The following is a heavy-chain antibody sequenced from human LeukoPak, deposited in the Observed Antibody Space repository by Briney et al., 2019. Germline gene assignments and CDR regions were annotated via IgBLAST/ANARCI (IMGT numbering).Heavy chain of an antibody. CDR3: ARVGPYIEVDP. J-gene: IGHJ5*02. Sequence: SETLSLTCTVSGGSIRSYYWSWIRQPAGKGLEWIGRIYTSGDTDYNPSLSSRVTISVDTSKNEFSLKLNALTASDTAIYYCARVGPYIEVDPWGQGILVIVSS. D-gene: IGHD5-12*01. CDR2: IYTSGDT. V-gene: IGHV4-4*07. CDR1: GGSIRSYY.